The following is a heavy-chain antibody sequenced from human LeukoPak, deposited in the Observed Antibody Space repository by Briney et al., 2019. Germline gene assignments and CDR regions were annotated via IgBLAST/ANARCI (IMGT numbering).Heavy chain of an antibody. D-gene: IGHD2-21*02. CDR1: GYTFSGYY. Sequence: ASVKVSCKASGYTFSGYYIHWVRQAPGQGLEWMGWINPNTGGTKYAQRFQGRVTMTRDTSIITAYMELSRLRSDDTAVYYCARAATLAYCGGDCYSAEYFQHWGQGTLVTVSS. V-gene: IGHV1-2*02. J-gene: IGHJ1*01. CDR2: INPNTGGT. CDR3: ARAATLAYCGGDCYSAEYFQH.